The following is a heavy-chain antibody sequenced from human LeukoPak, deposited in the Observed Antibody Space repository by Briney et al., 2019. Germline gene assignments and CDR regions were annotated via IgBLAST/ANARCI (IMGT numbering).Heavy chain of an antibody. CDR1: GYSISSGYY. J-gene: IGHJ3*02. CDR2: IYHSGST. Sequence: SETLSLTCTVSGYSISSGYYWGWIRQPPGKGLEWIGSIYHSGSTYYNPSLKSRVTISVDTSKNQFSLKLSSVTAADTAVYYCARDLTVTTSAFDIWGQGTMVTVSS. D-gene: IGHD4-17*01. V-gene: IGHV4-38-2*02. CDR3: ARDLTVTTSAFDI.